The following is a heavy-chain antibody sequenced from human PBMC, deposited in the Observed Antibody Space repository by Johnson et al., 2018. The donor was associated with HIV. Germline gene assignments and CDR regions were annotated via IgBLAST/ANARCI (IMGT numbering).Heavy chain of an antibody. Sequence: VQLVESGGGVVRPGGSLRLSCAASGFTFDDYGMSWVRQAPGKGLEWVARINSDGSSTSYADSVKGRFTISRDNAKNTLYLQMNSLRAEDTAVYYCARGFDAFDIWGQGTMVTVSS. J-gene: IGHJ3*02. CDR3: ARGFDAFDI. V-gene: IGHV3-20*04. CDR1: GFTFDDYG. CDR2: INSDGSST.